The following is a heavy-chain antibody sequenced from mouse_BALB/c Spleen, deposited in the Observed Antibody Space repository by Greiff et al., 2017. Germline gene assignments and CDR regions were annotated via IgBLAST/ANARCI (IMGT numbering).Heavy chain of an antibody. V-gene: IGHV2-9*02. D-gene: IGHD2-4*01. Sequence: QVQLQQSGPDLVAPSQSLSITCTVSGFSLTSYGVHWVRQPPGKGLEWLGVIWAGGSTNYNSALMSRLSISKDNSKRQVFLKMNSLQTDDTAMYYCARDRGMITTSPFAYWGQGTLVTVSA. CDR2: IWAGGST. J-gene: IGHJ3*01. CDR3: ARDRGMITTSPFAY. CDR1: GFSLTSYG.